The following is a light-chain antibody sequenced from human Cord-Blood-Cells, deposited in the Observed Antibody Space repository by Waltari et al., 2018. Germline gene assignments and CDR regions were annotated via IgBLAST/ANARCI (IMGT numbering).Light chain of an antibody. CDR2: DVS. CDR1: SSDVGGYKH. CDR3: SSYTSSSTYV. J-gene: IGLJ1*01. Sequence: QSALTQPASVSGSPGQSITISCPGTSSDVGGYKHISWDQQHPGKAPKLMIYDVSKRPSGVSNRFSGSKSGNTASLTISGLQAEDEADYYCSSYTSSSTYVFGTGTKVTVL. V-gene: IGLV2-14*01.